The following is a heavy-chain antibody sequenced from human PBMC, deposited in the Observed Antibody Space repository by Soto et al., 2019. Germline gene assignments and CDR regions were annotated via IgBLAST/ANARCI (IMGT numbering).Heavy chain of an antibody. Sequence: QVQLQESGPGLVKPSQTLSLTCTVSGGSISSGDYYWSWIRQPPGKGLEWIGYIYYSGSTYYNPSLKSRVTISGDTSKHQFSLKLSSVTAADTAVYYCARGGGVRLLWFGGKAHGMDVWGQGTTVTVSS. CDR3: ARGGGVRLLWFGGKAHGMDV. CDR1: GGSISSGDYY. V-gene: IGHV4-30-4*01. J-gene: IGHJ6*02. CDR2: IYYSGST. D-gene: IGHD3-10*01.